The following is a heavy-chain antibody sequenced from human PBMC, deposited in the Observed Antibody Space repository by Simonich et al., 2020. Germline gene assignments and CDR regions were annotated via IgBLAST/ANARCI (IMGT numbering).Heavy chain of an antibody. CDR1: GGSISSGGYY. CDR3: ARVERTTDGHYYFDY. CDR2: IYYSGST. V-gene: IGHV4-31*01. D-gene: IGHD4-4*01. J-gene: IGHJ4*02. Sequence: QVQLQESGPGLVKPSQTLSLTCTVSGGSISSGGYYWSCIRQHPGKGLEWIGYIYYSGSTYYNPSLKSLVTISVDTSKNQFSLKLSSVTAADTAVYYCARVERTTDGHYYFDYWGQGTLVTVSS.